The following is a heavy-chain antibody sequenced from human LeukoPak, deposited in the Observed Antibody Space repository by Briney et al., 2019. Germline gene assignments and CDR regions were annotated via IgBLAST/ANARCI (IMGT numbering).Heavy chain of an antibody. Sequence: GGSLRLSCAASGFTFSSYSMNWVRQAPGKGLEWVSSISSSSNIIYYADSVKGRFTISRDNAKNSLYLQMNSLRAEDTAVYYCARDTYYYDSSGYYYPGGSDCWGQGTLVTVSS. CDR1: GFTFSSYS. D-gene: IGHD3-22*01. CDR3: ARDTYYYDSSGYYYPGGSDC. CDR2: ISSSSNII. J-gene: IGHJ4*02. V-gene: IGHV3-21*01.